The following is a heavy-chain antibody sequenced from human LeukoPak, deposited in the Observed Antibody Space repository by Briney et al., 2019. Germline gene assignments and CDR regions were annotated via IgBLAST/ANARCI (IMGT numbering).Heavy chain of an antibody. Sequence: GGSPRLSCAASGFSFSIYYMHWVRQAPGKGLVWVSRINSDATETVYADSVRGRFTISRDNAKNTLYLQMNSLRGEDTAVYYCVLYGLGSPHWGQGTLVTVSS. J-gene: IGHJ4*02. CDR1: GFSFSIYY. CDR2: INSDATET. CDR3: VLYGLGSPH. D-gene: IGHD3-10*01. V-gene: IGHV3-74*01.